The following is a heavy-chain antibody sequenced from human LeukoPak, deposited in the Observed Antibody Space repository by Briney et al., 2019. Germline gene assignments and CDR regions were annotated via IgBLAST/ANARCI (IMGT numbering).Heavy chain of an antibody. CDR1: GGSISSYY. D-gene: IGHD5-12*01. J-gene: IGHJ4*02. CDR3: ASSPIVATFDY. Sequence: SETLSLTCTVSGGSISSYYWSWIRQPPGKGLEWIGYIYYSGSTNYNPSLKSRVTTSVGTSKNQFSLKVRSVTAADTSVYFCASSPIVATFDYWGQGTLVTVSS. V-gene: IGHV4-59*01. CDR2: IYYSGST.